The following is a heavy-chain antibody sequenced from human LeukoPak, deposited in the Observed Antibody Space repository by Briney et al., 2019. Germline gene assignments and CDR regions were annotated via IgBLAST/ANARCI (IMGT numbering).Heavy chain of an antibody. D-gene: IGHD6-13*01. Sequence: PGGSLRLSCAASGFTFTSYAMSWVRQAPGKGLEWVSTISHSGSSTYYADPVKGRFTISRDNSKNTLYLQLNSLRVEGTAIYYCAKDRGGGAAAELDFWGQGTLVAVSS. CDR3: AKDRGGGAAAELDF. V-gene: IGHV3-23*01. CDR1: GFTFTSYA. CDR2: ISHSGSST. J-gene: IGHJ4*02.